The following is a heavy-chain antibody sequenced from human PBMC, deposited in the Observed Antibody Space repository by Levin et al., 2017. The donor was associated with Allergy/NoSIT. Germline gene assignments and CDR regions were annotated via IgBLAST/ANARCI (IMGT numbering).Heavy chain of an antibody. CDR2: FYYSGST. D-gene: IGHD6-13*01. J-gene: IGHJ4*02. CDR3: ARHGSGSSSSWRH. Sequence: ESLKISCTVSGGSINSINYYWGWIRQPPGKGLEWIGSFYYSGSTYYNPSLKSRVTISVDTSKNQFSLKLSSVTAADTAVYYCARHGSGSSSSWRHWGQGTLVTVSS. V-gene: IGHV4-39*01. CDR1: GGSINSINYY.